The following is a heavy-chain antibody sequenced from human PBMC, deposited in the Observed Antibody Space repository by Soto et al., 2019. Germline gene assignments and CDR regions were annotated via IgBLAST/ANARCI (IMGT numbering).Heavy chain of an antibody. CDR2: ISGSGGST. V-gene: IGHV3-23*01. CDR3: AKTHYDFWSALNWFDP. J-gene: IGHJ5*02. Sequence: HPGGSLRLSCAASGFTFSSYAMSWVRQAPGKGLEWVSAISGSGGSTYYADSVKGRFTISRDNSKNTLYLQMNSLRAEDTAVYYCAKTHYDFWSALNWFDPWGQGTLVTVSS. CDR1: GFTFSSYA. D-gene: IGHD3-3*01.